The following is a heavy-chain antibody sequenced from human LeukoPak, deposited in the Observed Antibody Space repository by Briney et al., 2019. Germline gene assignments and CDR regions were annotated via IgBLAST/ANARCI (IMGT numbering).Heavy chain of an antibody. D-gene: IGHD6-13*01. CDR3: ASFPIVAAGTHFDY. V-gene: IGHV1-8*02. Sequence: ASVKVSCKASGYTFTSYGINWVRQATGQGLEWMGWMNPNSGNTGYAQKFQGRVTMTRNTSISTAYMELSSLRSEDTAVYYCASFPIVAAGTHFDYWGQGTLVTVSS. J-gene: IGHJ4*02. CDR1: GYTFTSYG. CDR2: MNPNSGNT.